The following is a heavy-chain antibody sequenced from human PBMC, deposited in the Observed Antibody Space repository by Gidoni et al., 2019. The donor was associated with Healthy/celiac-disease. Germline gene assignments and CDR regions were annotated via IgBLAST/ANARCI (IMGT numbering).Heavy chain of an antibody. J-gene: IGHJ6*02. V-gene: IGHV3-9*01. CDR3: AKASESYEQWDYYYGMDV. D-gene: IGHD6-19*01. Sequence: EVQLVESGGGLVQPGRSLRLSCAASGFTFDDYAMHWVRQAPGKGLEWVSGISWNSGSIGYADSVKGRFTISRDNAKNSLYLQMNSLRAEDTALYYCAKASESYEQWDYYYGMDVWGQGTTVTVSS. CDR2: ISWNSGSI. CDR1: GFTFDDYA.